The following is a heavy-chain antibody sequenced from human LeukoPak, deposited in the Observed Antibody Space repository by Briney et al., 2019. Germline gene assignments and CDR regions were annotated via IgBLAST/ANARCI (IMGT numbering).Heavy chain of an antibody. CDR2: IYYSGST. D-gene: IGHD1-26*01. Sequence: SETLSLTCTVSGGSVSRAGYYWSWIRQPPGKGLEWIGYIYYSGSTNYNPSLKSRVTISVDTSKNQFSLKLNSVTAADTAVYYCARSINLPLHVGAAGIFGYWGQGTLVTVSS. CDR1: GGSVSRAGYY. CDR3: ARSINLPLHVGAAGIFGY. V-gene: IGHV4-61*08. J-gene: IGHJ4*02.